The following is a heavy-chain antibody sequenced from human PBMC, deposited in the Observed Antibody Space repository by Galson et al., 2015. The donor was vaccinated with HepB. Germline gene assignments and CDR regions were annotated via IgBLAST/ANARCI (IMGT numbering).Heavy chain of an antibody. Sequence: SLRLSCAASGSSFSSYTMNWVRQTPGKGLQWVSYISTNGATIHYADSVKGRFTIARDNAKNTMWLQMTSPKTEDTAVYYCTRLGDLSGYSSAWGQGTLVTVSS. V-gene: IGHV3-48*04. CDR2: ISTNGATI. CDR1: GSSFSSYT. CDR3: TRLGDLSGYSSA. D-gene: IGHD6-25*01. J-gene: IGHJ5*02.